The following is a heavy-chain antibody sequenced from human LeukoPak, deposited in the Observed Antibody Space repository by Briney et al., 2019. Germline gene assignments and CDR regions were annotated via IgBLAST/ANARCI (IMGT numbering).Heavy chain of an antibody. CDR3: TRLRNYGYDF. CDR1: GLTLGGDY. J-gene: IGHJ4*02. D-gene: IGHD5-18*01. Sequence: GGSLRLSCAASGLTLGGDYMDWVRQAPGKGLEWVGRIRNEANRYTTEYAASVKGRFTISRDDSKNSLYLQMNSLKTEDTAVYYCTRLRNYGYDFWGQGTLVTVSS. CDR2: IRNEANRYTT. V-gene: IGHV3-72*01.